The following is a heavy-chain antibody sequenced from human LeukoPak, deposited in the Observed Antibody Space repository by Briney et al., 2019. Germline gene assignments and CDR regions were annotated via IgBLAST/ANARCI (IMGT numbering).Heavy chain of an antibody. J-gene: IGHJ4*02. Sequence: GGSLRLSCAASGFTFSSYAMHWVRQAPGKGLEWVAVISYDGSNKYYADSVKGRFTVSRDNSKNTLYLQMNSLRAEDTAVYYCARDKMAAAGIWGQGTLVTVSS. D-gene: IGHD6-13*01. CDR3: ARDKMAAAGI. V-gene: IGHV3-30*04. CDR2: ISYDGSNK. CDR1: GFTFSSYA.